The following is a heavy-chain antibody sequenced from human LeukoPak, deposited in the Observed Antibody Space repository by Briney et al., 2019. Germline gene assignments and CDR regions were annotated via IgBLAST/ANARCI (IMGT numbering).Heavy chain of an antibody. CDR3: AKDRLTYYYDSSGYYFFDY. Sequence: GGSLRLSCAASGFTFSSYAMSWVRQAPGKGLEWVSAISGSGGGTYYADSVKGRFTISRDNSKNTLYLQMNSLRAEDTAVYYCAKDRLTYYYDSSGYYFFDYWGQGTLVTVSS. CDR2: ISGSGGGT. J-gene: IGHJ4*02. D-gene: IGHD3-22*01. V-gene: IGHV3-23*01. CDR1: GFTFSSYA.